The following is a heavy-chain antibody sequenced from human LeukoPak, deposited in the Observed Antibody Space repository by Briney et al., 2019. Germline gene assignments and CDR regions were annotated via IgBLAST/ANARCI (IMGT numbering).Heavy chain of an antibody. Sequence: GGSPRLSCAASGFTFSSYAMGWVRQAPGKGLEWVSAISGSGGSTYYADSVKRRFTISRDNSKNTLYLQMNSLRAEDTAVYYCAKDIVVVPAAMFPAFDIWGQGTMVTVSS. J-gene: IGHJ3*02. D-gene: IGHD2-2*01. V-gene: IGHV3-23*01. CDR2: ISGSGGST. CDR1: GFTFSSYA. CDR3: AKDIVVVPAAMFPAFDI.